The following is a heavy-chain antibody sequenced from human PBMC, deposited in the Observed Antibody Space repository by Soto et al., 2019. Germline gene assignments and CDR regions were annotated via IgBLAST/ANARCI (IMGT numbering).Heavy chain of an antibody. CDR1: GGTFSSYA. Sequence: ASVKVSCKASGGTFSSYAISWVRQAPGQGLEWMGGIIPIFGTANYAQKFQGRVTITADESTSTAYMELSSLRSEDTAVYYCARGSSRYCSSTSCYGAHYWGQGXLVTVSS. V-gene: IGHV1-69*13. CDR2: IIPIFGTA. D-gene: IGHD2-2*01. J-gene: IGHJ4*02. CDR3: ARGSSRYCSSTSCYGAHY.